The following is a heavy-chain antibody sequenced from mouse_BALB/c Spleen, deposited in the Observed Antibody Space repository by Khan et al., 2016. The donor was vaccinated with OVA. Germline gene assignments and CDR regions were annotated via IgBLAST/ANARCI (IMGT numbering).Heavy chain of an antibody. Sequence: QVQLKQSGAELVKPGASVKLSCKTSGYTFTSYWIQWVKQRPGQGLGCIGLIFPGTGTTYYNENFKGKATLTVATSSITSYMQLISLTSADSAVHVCARGYFGNYEFVYWGQGTLVTVSP. CDR2: IFPGTGTT. CDR3: ARGYFGNYEFVY. J-gene: IGHJ3*01. CDR1: GYTFTSYW. V-gene: IGHV1S132*01. D-gene: IGHD2-1*01.